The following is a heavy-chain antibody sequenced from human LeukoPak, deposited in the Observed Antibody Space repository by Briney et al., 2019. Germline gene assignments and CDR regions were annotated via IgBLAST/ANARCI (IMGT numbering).Heavy chain of an antibody. V-gene: IGHV3-23*01. Sequence: GGSLRLSCAASGLTFSSYAMSWVRQAPGKGLEWVSVISGSGDNTYYADSVKGRFTISRDNSKNTLYLQMNSLRAEDTAVYYCAKDSSASCYPPLDYWGQGTLVTASS. CDR2: ISGSGDNT. CDR1: GLTFSSYA. J-gene: IGHJ4*02. D-gene: IGHD2-15*01. CDR3: AKDSSASCYPPLDY.